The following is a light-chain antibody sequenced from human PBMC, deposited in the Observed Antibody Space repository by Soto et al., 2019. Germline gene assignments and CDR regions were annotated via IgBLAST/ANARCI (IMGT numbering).Light chain of an antibody. CDR2: DAS. V-gene: IGKV1-39*01. Sequence: IQMTHSPSSLSASLGDIVTITFQASQDISNYLNWYQQKPGKAPKLLIYDASNLETGVPSRFSGSGSGTDFTLTISSLQPEDFATYYCQQSYSNPITFGQGTRLEIK. CDR1: QDISNY. CDR3: QQSYSNPIT. J-gene: IGKJ5*01.